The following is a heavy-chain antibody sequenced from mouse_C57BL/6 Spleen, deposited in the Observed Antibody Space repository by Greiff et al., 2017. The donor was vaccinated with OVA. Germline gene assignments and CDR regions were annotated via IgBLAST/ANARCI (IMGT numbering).Heavy chain of an antibody. CDR3: ASGNFYAMDY. Sequence: VQLQQSGPELVKPGASVKISCKASGYTFTDYYMNWVKQSHGKSLEWIGDINPNNGGTSYNQKFKGKATLTVDKSSSTAYMELRRLTSEYSAVYYCASGNFYAMDYWGQGTSVTVSS. V-gene: IGHV1-26*01. D-gene: IGHD2-1*01. J-gene: IGHJ4*01. CDR2: INPNNGGT. CDR1: GYTFTDYY.